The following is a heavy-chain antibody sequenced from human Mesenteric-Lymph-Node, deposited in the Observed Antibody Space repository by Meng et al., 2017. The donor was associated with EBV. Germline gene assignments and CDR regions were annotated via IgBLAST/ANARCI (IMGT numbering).Heavy chain of an antibody. J-gene: IGHJ4*02. CDR3: ARQYGSSFDY. CDR1: SDSISSTSYH. Sequence: HLQLPASGPGLVRPSGTRSRICTVSSDSISSTSYHWGWIRQPPGKGLEWIGSIYYSGTTYFNPSLESRVSISVDTSKKQFSLRLTSVTAADTAVYYCARQYGSSFDYWGQGTLVTVSS. CDR2: IYYSGTT. V-gene: IGHV4-39*01. D-gene: IGHD3-10*01.